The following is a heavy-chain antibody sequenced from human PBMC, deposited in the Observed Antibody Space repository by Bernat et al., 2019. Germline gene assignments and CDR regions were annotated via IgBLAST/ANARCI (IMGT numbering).Heavy chain of an antibody. CDR3: ASGGYVDYYNGMDV. J-gene: IGHJ6*02. Sequence: QLQLQESGPGLVKPSETLSLTCTVSGGSISNSNYYWGWIRQPPEKGLEWIGSISYRGTTYYNPSLKSRVNISVDTSKKQFSLKLSSVTATDTAVYYCASGGYVDYYNGMDVWGQGTTVTVSS. CDR2: ISYRGTT. D-gene: IGHD3-16*01. V-gene: IGHV4-39*01. CDR1: GGSISNSNYY.